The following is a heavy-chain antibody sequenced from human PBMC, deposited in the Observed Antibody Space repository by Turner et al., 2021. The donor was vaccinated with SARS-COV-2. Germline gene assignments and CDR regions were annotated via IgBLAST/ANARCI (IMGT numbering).Heavy chain of an antibody. CDR3: AKGGYSGSTFDY. CDR2: ISYYGSNK. Sequence: QVQLVESAGGVVQPGRSLRLSCAASGFTFSSYGMHWVRQAPGKGLEWVAGISYYGSNKYYADSVKGRFTISRDNSKNTLYLQMNSLRAEDTAVYYCAKGGYSGSTFDYWGQGTLVTVSS. V-gene: IGHV3-30*18. CDR1: GFTFSSYG. D-gene: IGHD1-26*01. J-gene: IGHJ4*02.